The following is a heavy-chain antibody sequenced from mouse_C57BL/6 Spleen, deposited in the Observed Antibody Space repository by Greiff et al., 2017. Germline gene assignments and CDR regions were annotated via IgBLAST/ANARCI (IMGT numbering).Heavy chain of an antibody. V-gene: IGHV1-42*01. J-gene: IGHJ4*01. CDR2: INPSTGGT. CDR1: GYSFTGYY. Sequence: VQLKESGPELVKPGASVKISCKASGYSFTGYYMNWVKQSPETSLEWIGEINPSTGGTTYNQKFKAKATLTVDKSSSTAYMQLKSLTSEDSAVDYCARGCHYYAMDYGGQGTSVTVSS. CDR3: ARGCHYYAMDY.